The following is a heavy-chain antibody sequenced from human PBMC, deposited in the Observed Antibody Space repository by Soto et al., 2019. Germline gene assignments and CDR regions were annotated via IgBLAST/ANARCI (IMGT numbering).Heavy chain of an antibody. J-gene: IGHJ3*02. V-gene: IGHV3-21*01. CDR3: ARDSYYDILTVYAFDI. D-gene: IGHD3-9*01. CDR2: ISSSSSYI. CDR1: GFTFSSYS. Sequence: GGSLRLSCAASGFTFSSYSMNWVRQAPGKGLEWVSSISSSSSYIYYADSVKGRFTISRDNAKNSLYLQMNSLRAEDTAVYYCARDSYYDILTVYAFDIWGQGTMVTVSS.